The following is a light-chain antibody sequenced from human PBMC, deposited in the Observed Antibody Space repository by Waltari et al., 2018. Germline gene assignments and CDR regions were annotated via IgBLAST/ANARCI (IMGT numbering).Light chain of an antibody. Sequence: DIQMTQSPSSLSASVGDRVTITCRASQSISNYLNWYQQKPGKAPKVLIYSASSLQSGVPSRFSGSGSGTNFTLTISSLQPEDFATYYCHQSYSTPTFGPGTKVDIK. CDR2: SAS. CDR1: QSISNY. J-gene: IGKJ3*01. CDR3: HQSYSTPT. V-gene: IGKV1-39*01.